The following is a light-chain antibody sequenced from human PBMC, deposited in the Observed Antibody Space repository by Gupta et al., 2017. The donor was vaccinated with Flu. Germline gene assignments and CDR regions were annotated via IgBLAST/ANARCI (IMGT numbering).Light chain of an antibody. CDR3: MQGARWPWA. CDR1: EGLVYSHGNTY. J-gene: IGKJ1*01. Sequence: DVAMTPSPLSLSVTLGQTASISCRSSEGLVYSHGNTYLHWFHQRPGQSPRRLIYQVSYRDSGVPDRFSGSGSGTDFTRKISRVEAEDGGIDLGMQGARWPWAFGQGTTVEIK. CDR2: QVS. V-gene: IGKV2-30*01.